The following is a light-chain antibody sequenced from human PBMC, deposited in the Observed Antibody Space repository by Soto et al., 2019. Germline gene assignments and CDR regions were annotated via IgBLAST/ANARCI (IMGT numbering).Light chain of an antibody. Sequence: QSALTQPRSVSGSPGQSVTISCTGTSSDVGGYNYVSWYQQHPGKAPKLMIYDVNKRPSGVPDRFSGSKSGNTASLTISGRQDEDEADYYCCSYAGSYTLVFGTGTKVTVL. CDR1: SSDVGGYNY. V-gene: IGLV2-11*01. CDR2: DVN. CDR3: CSYAGSYTLV. J-gene: IGLJ1*01.